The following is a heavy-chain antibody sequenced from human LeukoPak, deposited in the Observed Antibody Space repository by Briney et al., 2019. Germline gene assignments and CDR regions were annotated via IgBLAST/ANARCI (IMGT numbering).Heavy chain of an antibody. D-gene: IGHD3-22*01. V-gene: IGHV3-9*01. Sequence: PGGSLRLYCAASGFTFDDYAMHWVRQAPGKGLEWVSGISWNSGSIGYADSVKGRFTISRDNAKNSLYLQMNSLRAEDTALYYCAKDTMGGMIVVVHTLDYWGQGTLVTVSS. CDR3: AKDTMGGMIVVVHTLDY. J-gene: IGHJ4*02. CDR2: ISWNSGSI. CDR1: GFTFDDYA.